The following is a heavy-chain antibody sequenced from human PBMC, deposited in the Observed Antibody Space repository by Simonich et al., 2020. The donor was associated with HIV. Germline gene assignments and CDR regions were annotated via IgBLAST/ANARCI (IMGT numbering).Heavy chain of an antibody. CDR2: INHSGST. CDR1: GGSFGGYY. V-gene: IGHV4-34*01. J-gene: IGHJ4*02. D-gene: IGHD4-17*01. CDR3: ARRHPTTVTTPYFDY. Sequence: QVQLQQWGAGLLKPSETLSLTCAVYGGSFGGYYWSWILQPPGKGLEWIGEINHSGSTNYNPSLKSRVTISVDTTTNQFSLKLSSVTAADTAVYYCARRHPTTVTTPYFDYWGQGTLVTVSS.